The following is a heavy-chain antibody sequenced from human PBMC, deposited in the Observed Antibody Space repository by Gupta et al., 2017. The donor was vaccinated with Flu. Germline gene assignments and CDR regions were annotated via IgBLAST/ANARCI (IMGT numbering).Heavy chain of an antibody. Sequence: RQAPGKGLEWVANIKQDGSEKYYVDSVKGRFTISRDNAKNSLYLQMNSLRAEDTAVYYCARDRGRSGGWFDPWGQGTLVTVSS. CDR2: IKQDGSEK. V-gene: IGHV3-7*01. D-gene: IGHD3-10*01. CDR3: ARDRGRSGGWFDP. J-gene: IGHJ5*02.